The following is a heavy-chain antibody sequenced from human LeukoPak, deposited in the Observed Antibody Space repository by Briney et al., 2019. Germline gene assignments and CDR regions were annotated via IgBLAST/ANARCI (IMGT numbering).Heavy chain of an antibody. V-gene: IGHV3-11*01. CDR3: AKQQWLRCVDY. J-gene: IGHJ4*02. CDR1: GFSFRDYY. D-gene: IGHD6-19*01. Sequence: GGSLRLSCAASGFSFRDYYMSWIRQAPGKGLEWISYISGSGSSIYYADSVKGRFTISRDNAKNSLYLQMNSLRAEDTAVYYCAKQQWLRCVDYWGQGTLVTVSS. CDR2: ISGSGSSI.